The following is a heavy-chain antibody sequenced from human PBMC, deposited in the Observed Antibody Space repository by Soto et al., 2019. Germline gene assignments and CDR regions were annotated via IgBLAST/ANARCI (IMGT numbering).Heavy chain of an antibody. CDR2: INSDGSNT. CDR3: AREIGFCSSTSCPFDD. CDR1: GFTFSSFR. V-gene: IGHV3-74*01. Sequence: GGSLRLSCAASGFTFSSFRMHWVRQAPGKGLVWVSHINSDGSNTNYADSVKGRFTISRDNAKNTLYLQMNSLRAEDTAVYYCAREIGFCSSTSCPFDDWGQGTLVTVSS. D-gene: IGHD2-2*01. J-gene: IGHJ4*02.